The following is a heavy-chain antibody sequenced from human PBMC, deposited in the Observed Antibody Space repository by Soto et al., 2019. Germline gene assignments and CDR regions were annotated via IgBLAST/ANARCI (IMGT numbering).Heavy chain of an antibody. D-gene: IGHD3-16*01. CDR1: GFSIDTAYA. V-gene: IGHV4-38-2*02. Sequence: PETLSLTCPVSGFSIDTAYAGCVIRLAPGEGLESIGLTCPSGRTFSNPYLKSRLTISVDTAKSEFSLKLMSVTAADTAVYYCTRGHGFRLLGVPFDLWGPGTPVTVS. CDR3: TRGHGFRLLGVPFDL. CDR2: TCPSGRT. J-gene: IGHJ4*02.